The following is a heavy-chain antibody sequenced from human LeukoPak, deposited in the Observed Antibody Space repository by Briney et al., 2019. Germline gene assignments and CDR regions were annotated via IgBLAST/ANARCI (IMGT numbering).Heavy chain of an antibody. V-gene: IGHV1-8*03. CDR3: ARRAIAARRTPWFDP. CDR1: GYTFTSYD. CDR2: MNPNSGNT. D-gene: IGHD6-6*01. J-gene: IGHJ5*02. Sequence: GASVKVSCKASGYTFTSYDINWVRQATGQGLEWMGWMNPNSGNTGYAQKFQGRVTITRNTSISTAYMELSSLRSEDTAVYYCARRAIAARRTPWFDPWGQGTLVTVSS.